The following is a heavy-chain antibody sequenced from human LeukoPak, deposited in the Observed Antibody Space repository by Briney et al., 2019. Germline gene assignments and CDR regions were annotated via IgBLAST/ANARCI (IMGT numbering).Heavy chain of an antibody. V-gene: IGHV3-30*02. CDR2: IRYDGSNK. Sequence: GGSLRLSCAASGFTFSSYGMHWVRQAPGKGLEWVAFIRYDGSNKYYADSVKGRFTISRDNSKNTLYLQMNSLRAEDTAVYYCAKDGSSTTYYYYYMDVWGKGTTVTISS. CDR3: AKDGSSTTYYYYYMDV. CDR1: GFTFSSYG. J-gene: IGHJ6*03. D-gene: IGHD2-2*01.